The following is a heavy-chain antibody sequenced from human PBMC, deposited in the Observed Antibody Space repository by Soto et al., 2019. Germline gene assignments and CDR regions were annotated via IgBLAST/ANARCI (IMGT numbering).Heavy chain of an antibody. CDR3: ASLSGDCSSTSCYFQYYYDYMDV. J-gene: IGHJ6*03. Sequence: EVQLVESGGGLVQPGGSLRLSCAASGFTFSSYSMNWVRQAPGKGLEWVSYISSSSSTIYYADSVKGRFTISRDNANNSLYLQMNSLRAEDTSVYYCASLSGDCSSTSCYFQYYYDYMDVWGKGTTVTVSS. D-gene: IGHD2-2*01. V-gene: IGHV3-48*01. CDR2: ISSSSSTI. CDR1: GFTFSSYS.